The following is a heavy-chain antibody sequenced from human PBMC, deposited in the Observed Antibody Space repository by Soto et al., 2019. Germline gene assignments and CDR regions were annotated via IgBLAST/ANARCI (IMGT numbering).Heavy chain of an antibody. Sequence: QVQLVQSGAEVKKPGSSVKVSCKASGGTFSRNTISWVRQAPGQGLEWMGRIIPLLNIPNYAQNFQGRVMMTADRSTTTVYMEVSSLKSEDTAVYYCARDRGLVSAVGGKIVNLDGLDVWGQGTTVTVSS. J-gene: IGHJ6*02. CDR3: ARDRGLVSAVGGKIVNLDGLDV. CDR1: GGTFSRNT. D-gene: IGHD3-10*01. CDR2: IIPLLNIP. V-gene: IGHV1-69*08.